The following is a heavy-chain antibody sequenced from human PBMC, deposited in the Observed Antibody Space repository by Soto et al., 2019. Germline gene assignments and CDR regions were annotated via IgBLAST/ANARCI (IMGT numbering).Heavy chain of an antibody. CDR2: INPNSGGT. Sequence: GASVKVSCKASGYTFTGYYMHWVRQAPGQGLEWMGWINPNSGGTNYAQKFQGWVTMTRDTSISTAYMELSRLRSDDTAVYYCARANLTGLAAAATGYFQHWGQGTLVTVYS. J-gene: IGHJ1*01. CDR3: ARANLTGLAAAATGYFQH. V-gene: IGHV1-2*04. CDR1: GYTFTGYY. D-gene: IGHD6-13*01.